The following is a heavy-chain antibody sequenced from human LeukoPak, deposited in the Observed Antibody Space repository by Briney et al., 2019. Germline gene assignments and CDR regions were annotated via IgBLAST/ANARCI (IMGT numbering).Heavy chain of an antibody. CDR3: ARADCSSSSCYEPDY. J-gene: IGHJ4*02. CDR1: GFTFSDYY. D-gene: IGHD2-2*01. Sequence: GGSLRLSCAGSGFTFSDYYMSWIRQAPGKGLEWVSYISSSGRAIYCADSVKGRFTISRDNAKNSLYLQMNSLRAEDTAVYYCARADCSSSSCYEPDYWGQGTLVTVSS. CDR2: ISSSGRAI. V-gene: IGHV3-11*04.